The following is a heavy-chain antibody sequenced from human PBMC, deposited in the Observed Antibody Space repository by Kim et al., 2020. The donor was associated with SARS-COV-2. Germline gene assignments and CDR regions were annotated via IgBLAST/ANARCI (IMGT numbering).Heavy chain of an antibody. Sequence: ASVKVSCKASGYTFTSYDINWVRQATGQGLEWMGWMNPNSGNTGYAQKFQGRVTMTRNTSISTAYMELSSLRSEDTAVYYCARIISSGLYYYYYYGMDVWGQGTTVTVSS. D-gene: IGHD6-6*01. CDR3: ARIISSGLYYYYYYGMDV. J-gene: IGHJ6*02. CDR1: GYTFTSYD. V-gene: IGHV1-8*01. CDR2: MNPNSGNT.